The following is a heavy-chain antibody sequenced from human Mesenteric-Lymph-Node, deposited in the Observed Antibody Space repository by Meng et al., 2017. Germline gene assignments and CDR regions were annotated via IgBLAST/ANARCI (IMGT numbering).Heavy chain of an antibody. Sequence: QVQLQPWGAGLLTPSETLSLTCAVYGGSLSGYSWNWSRQTPEKGLEWIGESNHRGTTNYNPSLKGRVTISVDTSKNHFSLSLTSMTAADTAVYFCARSDYSGGWYGYWGQGTLVTVSS. CDR3: ARSDYSGGWYGY. J-gene: IGHJ4*02. V-gene: IGHV4-34*01. CDR2: SNHRGTT. CDR1: GGSLSGYS. D-gene: IGHD6-13*01.